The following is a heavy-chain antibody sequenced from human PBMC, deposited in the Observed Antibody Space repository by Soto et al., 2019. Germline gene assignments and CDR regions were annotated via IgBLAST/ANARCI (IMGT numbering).Heavy chain of an antibody. CDR2: ISPYDGNT. CDR1: GYTFTDYG. J-gene: IGHJ6*03. D-gene: IGHD1-20*01. Sequence: GASVKVSCKSSGYTFTDYGITWVRQAPGQGLEWMGWISPYDGNTNYAQNLQGRVTMTTDTSTSTAYMELRTLRSDDTAVYYCARLALTGAYYSYYMDVWGKGTTVTVSS. CDR3: ARLALTGAYYSYYMDV. V-gene: IGHV1-18*01.